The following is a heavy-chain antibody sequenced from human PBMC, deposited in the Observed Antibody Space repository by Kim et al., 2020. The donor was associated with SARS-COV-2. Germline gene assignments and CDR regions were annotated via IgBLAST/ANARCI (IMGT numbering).Heavy chain of an antibody. V-gene: IGHV3-30*04. J-gene: IGHJ4*02. Sequence: GGSLRLSCAASGFTFSSYAMHWVRQAPGKGLEWVAVISYDGSNKYYADSVKGRFTISRGNSKNTLYLQMNSLRAEDTAVYYCARGLYGYWGQGTLVTVSS. CDR1: GFTFSSYA. D-gene: IGHD4-17*01. CDR2: ISYDGSNK. CDR3: ARGLYGY.